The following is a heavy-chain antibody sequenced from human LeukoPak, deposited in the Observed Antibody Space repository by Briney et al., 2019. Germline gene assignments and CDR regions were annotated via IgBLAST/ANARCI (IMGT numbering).Heavy chain of an antibody. CDR3: ERHNRLAAMDTYYFDY. J-gene: IGHJ4*02. CDR1: GYSFTIYW. CDR2: IYPGDSDT. Sequence: GESLKISCNGSGYSFTIYWIGWVRQMPGKGLEWMGIIYPGDSDTRYSPSFQGQVTISADKSISTAYQQWSSLKASDTAMYYCERHNRLAAMDTYYFDYWGQGTLVTVSS. D-gene: IGHD5-18*01. V-gene: IGHV5-51*01.